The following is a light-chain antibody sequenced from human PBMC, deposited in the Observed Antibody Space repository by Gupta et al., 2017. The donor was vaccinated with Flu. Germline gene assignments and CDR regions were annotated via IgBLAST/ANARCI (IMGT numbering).Light chain of an antibody. V-gene: IGLV3-21*02. CDR2: DDR. CDR3: QRRDATTDLRV. J-gene: IGLJ3*02. Sequence: QTTTITGGHDDIGRNNVCWYQLTPPQAPVLVVYDDRRRPSVIPGRFSGSNFENTATLTSDGVEAGDEADYYCQRRDATTDLRVFGGGTKVTVL. CDR1: DIGRNN.